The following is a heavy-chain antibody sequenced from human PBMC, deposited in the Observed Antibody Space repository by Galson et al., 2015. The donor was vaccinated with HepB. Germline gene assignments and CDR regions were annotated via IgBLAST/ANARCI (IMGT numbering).Heavy chain of an antibody. CDR1: GGTLSYSS. Sequence: SVKVSCKAFGGTLSYSSINWVRQAPGQGLEWLGRISPIRGTPGYAQDLQGRLTITADESTATTHMELRSLTSEDTAVYYCARDPPARNLGDLSLLGAFDVWGQGTLVVVSA. CDR3: ARDPPARNLGDLSLLGAFDV. V-gene: IGHV1-69*11. D-gene: IGHD3-16*02. J-gene: IGHJ3*01. CDR2: ISPIRGTP.